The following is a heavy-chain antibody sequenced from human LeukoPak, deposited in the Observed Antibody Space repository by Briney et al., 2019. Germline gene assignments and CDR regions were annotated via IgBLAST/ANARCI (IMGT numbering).Heavy chain of an antibody. D-gene: IGHD5-24*01. CDR1: GFTVSSNY. CDR3: AREFLRDGYNWHYFDY. Sequence: QPGGSLRLSCAASGFTVSSNYMSWVRQAPGKGLEWVSAIYSGGSTYYADSVKGRFTLSRHNPKNTLYLQMNSLRAEDTAVYYCAREFLRDGYNWHYFDYWGQGTLVTVSS. CDR2: IYSGGST. J-gene: IGHJ4*02. V-gene: IGHV3-53*04.